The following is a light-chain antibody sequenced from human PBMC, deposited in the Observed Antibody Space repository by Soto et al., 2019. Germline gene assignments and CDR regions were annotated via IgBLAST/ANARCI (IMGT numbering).Light chain of an antibody. V-gene: IGLV2-14*02. J-gene: IGLJ1*01. CDR1: SSDVGSYNL. CDR2: QVS. Sequence: QSALTQPASVSGSPGQSITISCTGTSSDVGSYNLVSWYQHHPGKAPKLMIYQVSNRPSGVSNRFSGSKSGNTASLTISGLQAEDEADYYCCSYTSSSPYVFGTGTKLTVL. CDR3: CSYTSSSPYV.